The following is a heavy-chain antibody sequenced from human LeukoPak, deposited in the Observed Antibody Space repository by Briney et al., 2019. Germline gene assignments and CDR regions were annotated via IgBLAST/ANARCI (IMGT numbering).Heavy chain of an antibody. CDR1: GGSISSYY. Sequence: SETLSLTCTVSGGSISSYYWSWIRQPPGKGLEWIGYIYYSGSTNYNPSLKSRVTISVDTSKNQFSLKLSSVTAADTAVYYCAGSGRDYYYYYGMDVWGQGTTVTVSS. CDR3: AGSGRDYYYYYGMDV. V-gene: IGHV4-59*08. D-gene: IGHD6-19*01. J-gene: IGHJ6*02. CDR2: IYYSGST.